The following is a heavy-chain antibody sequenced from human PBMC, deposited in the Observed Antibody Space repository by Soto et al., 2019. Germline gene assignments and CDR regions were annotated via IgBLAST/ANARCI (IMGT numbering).Heavy chain of an antibody. J-gene: IGHJ4*02. CDR2: ITGGGTNT. V-gene: IGHV3-23*01. Sequence: GGSLRLSCATSGFTFIDYGLSWVRQAPGKGLEWVSAITGGGTNTYYADSVKGRFTISRDNSKNTVYLQMTSLRADDTAIYYCAKPGRGQLLYIDYWGQGALVTVSS. CDR1: GFTFIDYG. D-gene: IGHD2-2*01. CDR3: AKPGRGQLLYIDY.